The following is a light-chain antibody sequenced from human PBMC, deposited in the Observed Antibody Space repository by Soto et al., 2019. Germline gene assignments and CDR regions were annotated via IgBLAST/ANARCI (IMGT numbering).Light chain of an antibody. J-gene: IGKJ2*01. Sequence: EIVMTQSPATLSVSPGERATLSCRASQSITSELAWYQQKPGQPPRLLVYGASTRATGVPARFTGSGSGSEFTVTINGLQSEDFAVYYCQQGHDWPLTFGQGTRLEI. CDR1: QSITSE. CDR2: GAS. CDR3: QQGHDWPLT. V-gene: IGKV3-15*01.